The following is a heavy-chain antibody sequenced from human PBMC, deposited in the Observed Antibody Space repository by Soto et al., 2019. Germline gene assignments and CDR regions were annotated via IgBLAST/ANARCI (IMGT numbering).Heavy chain of an antibody. D-gene: IGHD3-22*01. J-gene: IGHJ4*02. Sequence: PSETLSLTCTVSGGSISSGGYYWSWIRQHPGKGLEWIGYIYYSGSTYYNPSLKSRVTISVDTSKNQFSLKLSSVTAADTAVYYCARRDYYESGFDYWGQGTLVTVSS. CDR3: ARRDYYESGFDY. V-gene: IGHV4-31*03. CDR2: IYYSGST. CDR1: GGSISSGGYY.